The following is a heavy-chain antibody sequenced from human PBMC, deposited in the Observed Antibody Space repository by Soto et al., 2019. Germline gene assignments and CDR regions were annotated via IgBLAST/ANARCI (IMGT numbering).Heavy chain of an antibody. CDR3: AREFGRDKVAATTYYSDY. CDR1: GFTFSDYY. CDR2: ISSSGSII. J-gene: IGHJ4*02. V-gene: IGHV3-11*01. Sequence: GGSLRLSCAASGFTFSDYYMNWIRQAPGKGLEWVSYISSSGSIIYYADSVKGRFTISRDNARNSVHLQMNSLRAEDTAVYLCAREFGRDKVAATTYYSDYWGQGTLVTVSS. D-gene: IGHD5-12*01.